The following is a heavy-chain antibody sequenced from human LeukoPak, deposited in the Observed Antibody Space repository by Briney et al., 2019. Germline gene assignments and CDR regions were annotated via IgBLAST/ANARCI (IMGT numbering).Heavy chain of an antibody. J-gene: IGHJ4*02. CDR1: GGSISSYY. V-gene: IGHV4-59*08. D-gene: IGHD3-22*01. CDR3: ARSSIRSSGYHYADY. CDR2: IYYSGST. Sequence: PSETLSLTCSVSGGSISSYYWSWIRQPPGKGLEWIGYIYYSGSTNYNPSLKSRVTISVDTSTNQFSLKLSSVTAADTAVYYCARSSIRSSGYHYADYWGQGTLVTVSS.